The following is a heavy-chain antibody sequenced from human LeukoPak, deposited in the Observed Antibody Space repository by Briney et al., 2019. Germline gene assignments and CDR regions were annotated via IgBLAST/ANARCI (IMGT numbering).Heavy chain of an antibody. CDR1: GYTFTGYY. V-gene: IGHV1-2*04. D-gene: IGHD3-10*01. CDR2: INPNSGGT. Sequence: ASVKVSCKASGYTFTGYYMHWVRQAPGQGLEWMGWINPNSGGTNYAQKFQGWVTMTRDTSISTAYMELSRLRSDDTAVYYCARAATRGFEGDYWGQGTLVTVSS. J-gene: IGHJ4*02. CDR3: ARAATRGFEGDY.